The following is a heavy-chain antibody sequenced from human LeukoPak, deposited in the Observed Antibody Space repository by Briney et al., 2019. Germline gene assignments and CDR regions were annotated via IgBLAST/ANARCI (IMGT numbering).Heavy chain of an antibody. CDR3: ARVSIGWYHFDY. D-gene: IGHD6-19*01. CDR1: GFTCITYW. CDR2: INHDGSNT. V-gene: IGHV3-74*01. J-gene: IGHJ4*02. Sequence: GGSLTLSCAPSGFTCITYWMHGVRQAPGKGLVWVSRINHDGSNTSYADSVKGRFTVPRDNAKNTLYLQMNSLRAEDTAVYYCARVSIGWYHFDYWGQGTLVTVSS.